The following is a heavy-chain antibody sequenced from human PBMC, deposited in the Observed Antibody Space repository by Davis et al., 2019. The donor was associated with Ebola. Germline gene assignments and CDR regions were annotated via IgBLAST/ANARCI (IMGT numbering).Heavy chain of an antibody. J-gene: IGHJ4*02. V-gene: IGHV4-39*01. CDR3: ARRKVTTVDY. CDR1: GGSISSSSYY. CDR2: IYYSGST. D-gene: IGHD2-21*02. Sequence: PGGSLRLSCTVSGGSISSSSYYWGWIRQPPGKGLEWIGSIYYSGSTYYNPSLKSRVTISVDTSKNQFSLKLSSVTAADTAVYYCARRKVTTVDYWGQGTLVTVSS.